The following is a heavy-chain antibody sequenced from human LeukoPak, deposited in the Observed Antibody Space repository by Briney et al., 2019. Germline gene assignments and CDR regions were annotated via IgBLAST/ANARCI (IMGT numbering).Heavy chain of an antibody. CDR1: GGSFSGYY. CDR3: ARYGSGSYYRGPYYFDY. J-gene: IGHJ4*02. D-gene: IGHD3-10*01. CDR2: INHSGST. V-gene: IGHV4-34*01. Sequence: SETLSLTCAVYGGSFSGYYWSWIRQPPGKGLEWIGEINHSGSTNYNPSLKSRVTISVDTSKNQFSLKLSSVTAADTAVYYRARYGSGSYYRGPYYFDYWGQGTLVTVSS.